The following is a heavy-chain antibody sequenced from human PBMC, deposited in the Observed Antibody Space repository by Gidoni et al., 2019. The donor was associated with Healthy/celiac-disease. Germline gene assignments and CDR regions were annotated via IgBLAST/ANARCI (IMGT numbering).Heavy chain of an antibody. CDR2: ISISSSTI. V-gene: IGHV3-48*01. CDR3: ARPSVHGDPGYY. Sequence: EVQLVESGGGLVQTGGSMRLSCAASGLTFSSYSMNWVRQAPGRVLELFSYISISSSTIYDADSVKGRFTISIDNAKNSLYLQMNSLRAEDTAVYYCARPSVHGDPGYYWGQGTLVTVSS. J-gene: IGHJ4*02. CDR1: GLTFSSYS. D-gene: IGHD4-17*01.